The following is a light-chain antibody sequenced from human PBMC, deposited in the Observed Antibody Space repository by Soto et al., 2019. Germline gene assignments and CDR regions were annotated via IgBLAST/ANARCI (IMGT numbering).Light chain of an antibody. CDR2: DAS. CDR3: QHRSSWPVS. CDR1: QSVNNY. V-gene: IGKV3-11*01. Sequence: EIVLTQSPGTLSLSPGERVTLSCRASQSVNNYLHWYQQKPGLAPRLLIYDASNRATGIPARFSGSGSGTDFTLTISRLEPDDFAVYDCQHRSSWPVSFGQGTRLEIK. J-gene: IGKJ5*01.